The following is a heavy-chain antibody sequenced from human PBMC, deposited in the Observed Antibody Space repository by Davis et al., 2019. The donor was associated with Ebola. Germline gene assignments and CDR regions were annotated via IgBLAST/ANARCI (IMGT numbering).Heavy chain of an antibody. J-gene: IGHJ6*03. CDR1: GFTFSNYG. CDR3: AREITIFGVVIMLGAPMDV. CDR2: IWYDGSNK. D-gene: IGHD3-3*01. V-gene: IGHV3-33*01. Sequence: GESLKISCTASGFTFSNYGMHWVRQAPGKGLEWVAVIWYDGSNKYYADSVKGRFTISRDNSKNTLYLQMNSLRAEDTAVYYCAREITIFGVVIMLGAPMDVWGKGTTVTVSS.